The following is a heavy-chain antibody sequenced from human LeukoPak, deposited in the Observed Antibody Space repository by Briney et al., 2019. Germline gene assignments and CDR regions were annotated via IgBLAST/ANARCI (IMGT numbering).Heavy chain of an antibody. CDR1: GFTFDDYG. CDR3: AGAGRFSYGTYYFDY. Sequence: GGSLRLSCAASGFTFDDYGMSWVRQAPGKGLEWVSGINWNGGSTGYADSVKGRFTISRDNAKNSLYLQMNSLRAEDTALYYCAGAGRFSYGTYYFDYWGQGTLVTVSS. CDR2: INWNGGST. V-gene: IGHV3-20*04. D-gene: IGHD1-26*01. J-gene: IGHJ4*02.